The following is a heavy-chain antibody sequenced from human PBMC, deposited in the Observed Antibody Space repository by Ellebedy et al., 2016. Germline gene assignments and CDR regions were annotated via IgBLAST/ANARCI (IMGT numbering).Heavy chain of an antibody. CDR3: ASGGYCSSTSCYYYGMDV. V-gene: IGHV3-74*01. CDR1: GFTFSSYW. D-gene: IGHD2-2*01. Sequence: GGSLRLSXAASGFTFSSYWMHWVRQAPGKGLVWVSRINSDGSSTSYADSVKGRFTISRDNAKNTLYLQMNSLRAEDTAVYYCASGGYCSSTSCYYYGMDVWGQGTTVTVSS. J-gene: IGHJ6*02. CDR2: INSDGSST.